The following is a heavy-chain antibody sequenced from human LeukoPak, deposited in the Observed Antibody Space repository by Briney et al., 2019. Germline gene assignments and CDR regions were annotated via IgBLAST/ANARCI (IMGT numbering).Heavy chain of an antibody. CDR1: GLTFSNAY. V-gene: IGHV3-15*07. D-gene: IGHD2-21*01. CDR3: ITPLPYSAQ. J-gene: IGHJ4*02. Sequence: GGSLRLSCAASGLTFSNAYMNWVRQAPGKGPEWVGLIKPKTDGETTEYAALVKDRFSITRDDSKSIMYLQMNSLKTEDTAVYYCITPLPYSAQGGQGTLVTVSS. CDR2: IKPKTDGETT.